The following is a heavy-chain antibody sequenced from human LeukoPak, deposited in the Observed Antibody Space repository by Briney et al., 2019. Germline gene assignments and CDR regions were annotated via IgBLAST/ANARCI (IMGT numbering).Heavy chain of an antibody. D-gene: IGHD5-12*01. V-gene: IGHV3-33*06. CDR2: IWYDGSNK. CDR3: AKSGIVATIPLDY. J-gene: IGHJ4*02. CDR1: GFTFSSYG. Sequence: PGGSLRLSCAASGFTFSSYGMHWVRQAPGKGLEWVAVIWYDGSNKYYADSVKGRFTISRDNSKNPLYLQMNSLRAEDTAVYYCAKSGIVATIPLDYWGQGTLVTVSS.